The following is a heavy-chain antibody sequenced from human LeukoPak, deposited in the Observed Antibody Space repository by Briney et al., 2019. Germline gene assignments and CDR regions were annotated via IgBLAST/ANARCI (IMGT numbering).Heavy chain of an antibody. CDR3: ARRTRYSHGWYENEDYYYAMDV. V-gene: IGHV4-59*08. D-gene: IGHD6-19*01. CDR1: GDSIRSYY. Sequence: SETLSLTCTVSGDSIRSYYWSWIRQPPGKGLEWIGYIHYSGITNYNPSLNSRVTISVDTSRNQFSLKLRSVTAADTAVYYCARRTRYSHGWYENEDYYYAMDVWGQGTTVTVSS. J-gene: IGHJ6*02. CDR2: IHYSGIT.